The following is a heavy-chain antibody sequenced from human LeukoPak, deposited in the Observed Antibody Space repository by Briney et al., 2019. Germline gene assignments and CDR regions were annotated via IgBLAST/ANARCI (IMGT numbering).Heavy chain of an antibody. CDR3: ATIYGDYSDFDS. Sequence: PSETLSLTCAVHGASFSGSYWSWIRQPPGKGLEWIGEITHNERINHNPSLRSRVSISVDRSMNQFSLKMTSMTAADTAVYYCATIYGDYSDFDSWGQGTLVTVSS. V-gene: IGHV4-34*01. J-gene: IGHJ4*02. D-gene: IGHD4-17*01. CDR2: ITHNERI. CDR1: GASFSGSY.